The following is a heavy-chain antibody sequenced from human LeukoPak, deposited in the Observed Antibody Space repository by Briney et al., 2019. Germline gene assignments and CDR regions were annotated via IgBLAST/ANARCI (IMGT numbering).Heavy chain of an antibody. D-gene: IGHD2-2*01. Sequence: ASVKVSCKASGYIFTNFAIHWVRQAPGQSLEWMGWINPGNGNTKYSQKFRDRVTMTRDTSANTAYMELSSLRSEDRAVYYCAKDRDCSTNTCYDLDYWGQGTLVTVSS. CDR2: INPGNGNT. CDR1: GYIFTNFA. J-gene: IGHJ4*02. V-gene: IGHV1-3*01. CDR3: AKDRDCSTNTCYDLDY.